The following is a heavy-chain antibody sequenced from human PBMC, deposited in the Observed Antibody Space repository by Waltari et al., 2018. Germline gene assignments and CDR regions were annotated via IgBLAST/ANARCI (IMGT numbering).Heavy chain of an antibody. J-gene: IGHJ4*02. CDR3: ARVNYYDSSGYKGAFDY. CDR1: GSSITSGSY. CDR2: IYYSGTT. D-gene: IGHD3-22*01. V-gene: IGHV4-38-2*01. Sequence: QVQLQASGPGLVKTSETLSLTCAVPGSSITSGSYWGWIRPRPGTWLEWIGSIYYSGTTYYNPSLKSRVTISVDTSKNQLSLELSSVTAADTAVYYCARVNYYDSSGYKGAFDYWGQGTLVTVSS.